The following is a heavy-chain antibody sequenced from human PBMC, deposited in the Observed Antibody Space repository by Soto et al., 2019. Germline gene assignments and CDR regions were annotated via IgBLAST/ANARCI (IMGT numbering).Heavy chain of an antibody. CDR2: ISGSGGST. CDR3: AKDDGFVDIVVVPAAYNWFDP. CDR1: GFTFSSYA. J-gene: IGHJ5*02. D-gene: IGHD2-2*01. V-gene: IGHV3-23*01. Sequence: EVQLLESGGGLVQPGGSLRLSCAASGFTFSSYAMSWVRQAPGKGLEWVSAISGSGGSTYYADSVKGRFTISRDNSKNTLYLQMNSLRAEDTAVYYCAKDDGFVDIVVVPAAYNWFDPWGQGTLVTVSS.